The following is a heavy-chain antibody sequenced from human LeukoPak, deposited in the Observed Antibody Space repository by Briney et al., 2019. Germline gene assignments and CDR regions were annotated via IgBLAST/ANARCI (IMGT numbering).Heavy chain of an antibody. CDR2: ISGSGGSA. Sequence: GGSLRLSCAASGFSFSTYVMSWVRQAPGKGLEWVSGISGSGGSAYYADSVKGRFTISRDNSKNTLYLHMNSLRDEDTAVYYCAKALRFGELSLYYFDYWGQGTLVTVSS. CDR1: GFSFSTYV. CDR3: AKALRFGELSLYYFDY. D-gene: IGHD3-10*01. V-gene: IGHV3-23*01. J-gene: IGHJ4*02.